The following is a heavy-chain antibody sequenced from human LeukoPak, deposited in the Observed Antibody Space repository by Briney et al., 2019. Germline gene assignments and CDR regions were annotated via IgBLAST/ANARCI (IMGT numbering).Heavy chain of an antibody. CDR3: AKRGLGLVRGVIPQPDYYYYMDV. J-gene: IGHJ6*03. Sequence: GGSLRLSCAASGFTFSSYSMNWVRQAPGKGLEWVSAISGSGGSTYYADSVKGRFTISRDNSKNTLYLQMNSLRAEDTGVYYCAKRGLGLVRGVIPQPDYYYYMDVWGKGTTVTISS. CDR1: GFTFSSYS. CDR2: ISGSGGST. V-gene: IGHV3-23*01. D-gene: IGHD3-10*01.